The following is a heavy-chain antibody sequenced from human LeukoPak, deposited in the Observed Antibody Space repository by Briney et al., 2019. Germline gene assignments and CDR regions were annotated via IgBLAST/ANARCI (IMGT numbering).Heavy chain of an antibody. D-gene: IGHD3-10*01. CDR3: ASTGGSGSYWDPFDP. CDR2: IYPGDSDT. V-gene: IGHV5-51*01. Sequence: PGESLKISCQGSGYSFTSYWIGWVRQLPGKGLEWMGIIYPGDSDTRYSPSFQGQVTISADKSISTAYLQWSSLKASDTAMYYCASTGGSGSYWDPFDPWGQGTLVTVSS. J-gene: IGHJ5*02. CDR1: GYSFTSYW.